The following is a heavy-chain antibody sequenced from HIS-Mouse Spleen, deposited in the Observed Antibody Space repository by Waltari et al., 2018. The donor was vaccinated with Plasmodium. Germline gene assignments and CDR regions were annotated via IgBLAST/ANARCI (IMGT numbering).Heavy chain of an antibody. CDR2: ISSSSSYI. D-gene: IGHD1-26*01. CDR1: GFTFSSYS. V-gene: IGHV3-21*01. Sequence: EVQLVESGGGLVKPGGSLRLSCAASGFTFSSYSMNWVRQAQGKGRGGVSSISSSSSYIYYADSVKGRFTISRDNAKNSLYLQMNSLRAEDTAVYYCAREGVGATGDYWGQGTLVTVSS. J-gene: IGHJ4*02. CDR3: AREGVGATGDY.